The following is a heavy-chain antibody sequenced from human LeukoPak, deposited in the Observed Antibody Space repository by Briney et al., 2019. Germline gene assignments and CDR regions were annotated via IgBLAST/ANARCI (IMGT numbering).Heavy chain of an antibody. D-gene: IGHD5-24*01. Sequence: ASVTVSCKSSVYTFTNYYMNWVRQAPGQGLEWMGGINHDSGGTNYAQKFQGRVTMTRDTSISTAYMELSRLRSDDTAVYYCARGGGQRPFDYWGQGTLVTVSS. CDR2: INHDSGGT. V-gene: IGHV1-2*02. J-gene: IGHJ4*02. CDR3: ARGGGQRPFDY. CDR1: VYTFTNYY.